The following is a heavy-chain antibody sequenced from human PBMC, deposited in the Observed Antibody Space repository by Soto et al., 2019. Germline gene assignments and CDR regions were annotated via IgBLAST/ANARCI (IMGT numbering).Heavy chain of an antibody. CDR2: IYYSGST. CDR3: ARRGGSPTVDY. V-gene: IGHV4-39*02. CDR1: GGSISSSSYY. D-gene: IGHD3-10*01. Sequence: QLQLQESGPGLVKPSETLSLTCTVSGGSISSSSYYWGWIRQPPGKGLEWIGSIYYSGSTYYNPSLKGRLTIPVDTSKHHFSLKLSSVTAADTAVYYCARRGGSPTVDYWGQGTLVTVSS. J-gene: IGHJ4*02.